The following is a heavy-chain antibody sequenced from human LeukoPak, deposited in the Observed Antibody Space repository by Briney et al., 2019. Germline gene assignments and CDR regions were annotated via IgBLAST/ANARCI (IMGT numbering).Heavy chain of an antibody. V-gene: IGHV1-46*01. CDR2: INPSGGST. CDR3: ARDSGERGSGSYLIAY. Sequence: ASVKVSCKASGYTFTSYYMHWVRQAPGQGLEWMGIINPSGGSTSYAQKFQGRVTMTRDMSTSTVYMELSSLRSEDTAVYYCARDSGERGSGSYLIAYWGQGTLVTVSS. D-gene: IGHD3-10*01. J-gene: IGHJ4*02. CDR1: GYTFTSYY.